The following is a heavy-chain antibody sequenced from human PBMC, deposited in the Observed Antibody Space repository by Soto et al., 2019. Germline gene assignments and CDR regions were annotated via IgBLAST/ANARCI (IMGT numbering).Heavy chain of an antibody. CDR1: GGSISSGGYY. J-gene: IGHJ3*02. V-gene: IGHV4-39*01. CDR3: ARQGSRAFDI. CDR2: IYYSGST. Sequence: SETLSLTCTVPGGSISSGGYYWSWIRQHPGKGLEWIGYIYYSGSTYYNPSLKSRVSTSVDTSKNQFSLKLRSVTAADTAVYYCARQGSRAFDIWGQGTMVTVSS. D-gene: IGHD2-15*01.